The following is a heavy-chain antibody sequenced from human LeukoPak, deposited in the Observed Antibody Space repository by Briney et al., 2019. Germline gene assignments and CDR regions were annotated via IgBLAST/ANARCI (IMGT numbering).Heavy chain of an antibody. CDR3: AKDKSGSYGLDAFDI. CDR1: GFTFEDYA. CDR2: ISWNSGRI. D-gene: IGHD1-26*01. V-gene: IGHV3-9*01. J-gene: IGHJ3*02. Sequence: GRSLRLSCAASGFTFEDYAMHWVRQAPGKGLEWVSGISWNSGRIGYADSVKGRFTIARDNAKESLYLQMNSLRAEGTALYYCAKDKSGSYGLDAFDIWGQGTVVTVSS.